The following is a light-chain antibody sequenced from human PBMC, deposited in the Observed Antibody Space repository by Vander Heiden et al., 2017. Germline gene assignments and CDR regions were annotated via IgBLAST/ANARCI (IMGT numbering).Light chain of an antibody. CDR2: DAS. CDR3: QQRDNWPKT. Sequence: EVVLTQSPATLSLSPGERATLSCRASQSISSFLGWYQQKPGQAPRLLIHDASHRATGIPARFTGDGSGTDFTLTINNVESEDFAVYYCQQRDNWPKTFGQGTMVE. V-gene: IGKV3-11*01. CDR1: QSISSF. J-gene: IGKJ1*01.